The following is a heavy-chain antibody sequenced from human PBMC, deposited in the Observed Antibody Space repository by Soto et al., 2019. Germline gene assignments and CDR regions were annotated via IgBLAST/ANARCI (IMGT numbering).Heavy chain of an antibody. V-gene: IGHV3-23*01. CDR3: AKWRYCSSSSCST. J-gene: IGHJ5*02. CDR2: ISGSGGST. CDR1: GFTFSSYA. D-gene: IGHD2-2*01. Sequence: EVQLLESGGGLVQPGGSLRLSCAASGFTFSSYAMSWVRQAPGKGLEWVSAISGSGGSTYYADSVKGRFTISRDNSKNTLYLQMNSLRAEDTAVYDCAKWRYCSSSSCSTWGQGTLVTVSS.